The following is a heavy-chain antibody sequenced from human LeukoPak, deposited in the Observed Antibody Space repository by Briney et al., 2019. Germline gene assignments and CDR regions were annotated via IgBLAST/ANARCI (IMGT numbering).Heavy chain of an antibody. CDR1: GFTFSNYA. D-gene: IGHD5-12*01. V-gene: IGHV3-30-3*01. Sequence: GGSLRLSCAASGFTFSNYAMHWVRQAPGKGLEWVAVISYDGSNKYYADSVKGRFTISRDNSKNTLYLQMNSLRAEDTAVYYCARENYDQCYFYYWGQGTLVTVSS. J-gene: IGHJ4*02. CDR2: ISYDGSNK. CDR3: ARENYDQCYFYY.